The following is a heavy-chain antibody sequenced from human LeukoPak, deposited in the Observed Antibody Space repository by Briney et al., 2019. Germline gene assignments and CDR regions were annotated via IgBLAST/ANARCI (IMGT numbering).Heavy chain of an antibody. CDR2: INAGNGNT. Sequence: ASVKVSCKASGYTFTSYAMHWVRQAPGQRLEWMGWINAGNGNTKYSQKFQGRVTITRDTSASTAYMELSSLRSEDTAVYYCARAVRYGGNSRAYYFDYWGQGTLVTVSS. V-gene: IGHV1-3*01. CDR3: ARAVRYGGNSRAYYFDY. CDR1: GYTFTSYA. J-gene: IGHJ4*02. D-gene: IGHD4-23*01.